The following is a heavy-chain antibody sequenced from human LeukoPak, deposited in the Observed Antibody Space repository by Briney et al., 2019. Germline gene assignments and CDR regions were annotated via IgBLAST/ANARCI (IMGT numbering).Heavy chain of an antibody. CDR2: INHSGST. CDR1: GGSISGYY. V-gene: IGHV4-34*01. J-gene: IGHJ6*03. CDR3: ARARRPVVGATYYYYYYMDV. Sequence: SETLSLTCTVSGGSISGYYWSWIRQPPGKGLEWIGEINHSGSTNYNPSLKSRVTISVDTSKNQFSLKLSSVTAADTAVYYCARARRPVVGATYYYYYYMDVWGKGTTVTVSS. D-gene: IGHD1-26*01.